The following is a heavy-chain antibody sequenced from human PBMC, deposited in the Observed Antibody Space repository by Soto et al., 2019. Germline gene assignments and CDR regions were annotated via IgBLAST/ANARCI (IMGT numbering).Heavy chain of an antibody. CDR2: IYHSGST. V-gene: IGHV4-30-2*01. CDR1: GGSISSGGYS. CDR3: ARRALDAFDI. J-gene: IGHJ3*02. Sequence: SETLSLTCAVSGGSISSGGYSWSWIRQPPGKGLEWIGYIYHSGSTYYNPSLKSRVTISVDTSKNQFSLKLSSVTAADTAVYYCARRALDAFDIWGQGTMVTVSS.